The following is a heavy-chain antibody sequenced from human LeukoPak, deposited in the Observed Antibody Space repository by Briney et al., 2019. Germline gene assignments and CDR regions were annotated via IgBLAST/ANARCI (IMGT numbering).Heavy chain of an antibody. D-gene: IGHD4-23*01. V-gene: IGHV1-2*02. CDR2: INPNSGGT. Sequence: ASVKVSCKASGYTFTDYYIHWVRQAPGQGLEWMGWINPNSGGTNYAWRFQGRVTMTSDTSITTAYMELSRLTSDDTAVYYCASRSSTVATFPFHYWGQGTLVTVSS. J-gene: IGHJ4*02. CDR1: GYTFTDYY. CDR3: ASRSSTVATFPFHY.